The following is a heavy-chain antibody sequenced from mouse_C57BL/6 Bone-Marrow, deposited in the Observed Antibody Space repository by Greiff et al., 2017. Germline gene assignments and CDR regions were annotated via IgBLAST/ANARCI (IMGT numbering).Heavy chain of an antibody. Sequence: EVQLQQSGPELVKPGASVKISCKASGYSFTGYYMNWVKQSPEKSLEWIGEINPSTGGTTYNQKFKAKATLTVAKSSSPAYMQLKSLTSEDSAVYYCAVRRYIYDGYYYAMDYWGQGTSVTVSS. J-gene: IGHJ4*01. CDR1: GYSFTGYY. CDR2: INPSTGGT. CDR3: AVRRYIYDGYYYAMDY. D-gene: IGHD2-3*01. V-gene: IGHV1-42*01.